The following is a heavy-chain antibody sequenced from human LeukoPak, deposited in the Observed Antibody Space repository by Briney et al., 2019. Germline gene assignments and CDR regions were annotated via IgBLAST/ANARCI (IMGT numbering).Heavy chain of an antibody. D-gene: IGHD1-26*01. CDR3: AYSGSYGHLGY. J-gene: IGHJ4*02. CDR2: IYSSVST. V-gene: IGHV4-39*01. CDR1: GGSISSNAYY. Sequence: SETLFLTCTVSGGSISSNAYYWAWIRQPPGKGLEWIGSIYSSVSTYYNPSLKSRVTISVDTSKNQFSLRLSSVTAADTALYYCAYSGSYGHLGYWGQGTPVTVSS.